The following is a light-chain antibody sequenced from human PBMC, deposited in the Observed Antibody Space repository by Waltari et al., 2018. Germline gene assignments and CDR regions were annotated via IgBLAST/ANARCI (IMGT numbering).Light chain of an antibody. Sequence: DIQMTQSPSSLPASIGDRVTITCRASQNIIRWVAWYQQKPGEAPKLLMYKASILETGGPSRFRGSGVGTQFSLTIDSLQPDDFGVYYWQHYDGSSWTFGPGTRVEVK. CDR2: KAS. J-gene: IGKJ1*01. CDR3: QHYDGSSWT. V-gene: IGKV1-5*03. CDR1: QNIIRW.